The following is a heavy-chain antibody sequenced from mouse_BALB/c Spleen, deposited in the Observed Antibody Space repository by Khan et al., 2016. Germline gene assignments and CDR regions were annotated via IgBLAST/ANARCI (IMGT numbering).Heavy chain of an antibody. CDR2: INTNTGEP. J-gene: IGHJ3*01. D-gene: IGHD1-1*01. CDR1: GYTFTNYG. Sequence: QIQLVQSGPELKKPGETVKISCKASGYTFTNYGMNWVKQAPGKGLKWMGWINTNTGEPTYAEEFKGRFAFSLETSASTAYLQLNNLKNEDTATYVWAEDYYGSNWFAYWGQGTLVTVSA. V-gene: IGHV9-3*02. CDR3: AEDYYGSNWFAY.